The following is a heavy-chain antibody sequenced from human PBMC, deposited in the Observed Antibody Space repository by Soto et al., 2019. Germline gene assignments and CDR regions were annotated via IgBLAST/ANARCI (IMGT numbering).Heavy chain of an antibody. Sequence: VKVSCKASGYTFTSYYMHWVRQAPGQGLEWMGIINPSGGSTSYAQKFQGRVTMTRDTSTSTVYMELSSLRSEDTAVYYCAREGLAVAGPLYYYYGMDVWGQGTTVTVSS. CDR1: GYTFTSYY. D-gene: IGHD6-19*01. CDR2: INPSGGST. J-gene: IGHJ6*02. V-gene: IGHV1-46*01. CDR3: AREGLAVAGPLYYYYGMDV.